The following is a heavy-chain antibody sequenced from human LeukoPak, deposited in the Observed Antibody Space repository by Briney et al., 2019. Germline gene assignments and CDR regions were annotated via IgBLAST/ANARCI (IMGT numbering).Heavy chain of an antibody. CDR1: RFTFNRCS. CDR2: ISASGGGT. D-gene: IGHD1-26*01. V-gene: IGHV3-23*01. CDR3: AKWDENFYYMDV. Sequence: PGGSLRLSCAASRFTFNRCSMSWVRQAPGKGLQWVSSISASGGGTHYASSVRGRFSISRDNSKDTVFLQMNGLRAEDTAIYYCAKWDENFYYMDVWGQGTTVTVSS. J-gene: IGHJ6*03.